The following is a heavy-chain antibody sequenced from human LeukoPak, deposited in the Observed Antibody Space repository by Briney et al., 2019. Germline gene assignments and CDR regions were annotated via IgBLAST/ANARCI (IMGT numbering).Heavy chain of an antibody. CDR2: ISSSSSYI. D-gene: IGHD3-10*01. J-gene: IGHJ4*02. CDR1: GFTFSSYS. V-gene: IGHV3-21*01. CDR3: ARVLQGQRWFGESYY. Sequence: GGSLRLSCAASGFTFSSYSMNWVRQAPGKGLEWVSSISSSSSYIYYADSVKGRFTISRDNAKNSLYLQMNSLRAEDTAVYYCARVLQGQRWFGESYYWGQGTLVTVSS.